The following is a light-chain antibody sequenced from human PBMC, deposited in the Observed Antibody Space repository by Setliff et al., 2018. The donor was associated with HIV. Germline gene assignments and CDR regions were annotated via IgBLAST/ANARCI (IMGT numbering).Light chain of an antibody. J-gene: IGLJ1*01. CDR2: DNN. CDR1: SFNIGNNY. Sequence: QSVLTQPPSVSAAPGQKVTISCSGSSFNIGNNYVSWYQQLPGTAPKLLIYDNNKRPSGIPDRFSGSKSGTSATLGITGLQTGDEADYYCGTWDSSLSADVFGTGTKVTVL. V-gene: IGLV1-51*01. CDR3: GTWDSSLSADV.